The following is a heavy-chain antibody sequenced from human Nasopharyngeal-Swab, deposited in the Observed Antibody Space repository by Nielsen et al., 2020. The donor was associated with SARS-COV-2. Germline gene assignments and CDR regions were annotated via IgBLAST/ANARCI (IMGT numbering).Heavy chain of an antibody. D-gene: IGHD3-10*01. V-gene: IGHV3-33*01. J-gene: IGHJ4*02. CDR3: ARETHGSGSYVNFDY. Sequence: GESLKISCAASGFTLSTYDMHWVRQAPGKGLEWVAPIWSDGVNKYYVDSVKGRFTISRDNSDNTLYLQMDRLRGEDTAVYYCARETHGSGSYVNFDYWGQGTLVAVSS. CDR1: GFTLSTYD. CDR2: IWSDGVNK.